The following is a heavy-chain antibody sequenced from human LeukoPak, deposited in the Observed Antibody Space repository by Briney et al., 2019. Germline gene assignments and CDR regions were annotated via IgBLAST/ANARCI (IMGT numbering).Heavy chain of an antibody. CDR3: VKDLGSSIRNSTFDY. Sequence: GGSLTLSCAASEFIFGRDSMNWVRQAPGRGLEWISYISRDSDIRYYADSVRGRFHISRDNARNSLYLQMKSLRAEDTALYYCVKDLGSSIRNSTFDYWGQGTLVTVSS. CDR2: ISRDSDIR. J-gene: IGHJ4*02. CDR1: EFIFGRDS. V-gene: IGHV3-48*01. D-gene: IGHD2-2*01.